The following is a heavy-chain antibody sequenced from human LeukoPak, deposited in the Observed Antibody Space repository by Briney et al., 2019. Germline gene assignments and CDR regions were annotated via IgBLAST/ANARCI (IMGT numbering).Heavy chain of an antibody. CDR3: ARAPGHHYGSGSLGMDV. Sequence: LRLSCAASGFTFSSYAMSWVRQPPGMGLEGFGYISFSRSAFYNPSLKSRVTISIDRSKNQFSLEMTSVTAADTAVYYCARAPGHHYGSGSLGMDVWGQGTTVTVS. D-gene: IGHD3-10*01. V-gene: IGHV4-30-2*05. J-gene: IGHJ6*02. CDR2: ISFSRSA. CDR1: GFTFSSYA.